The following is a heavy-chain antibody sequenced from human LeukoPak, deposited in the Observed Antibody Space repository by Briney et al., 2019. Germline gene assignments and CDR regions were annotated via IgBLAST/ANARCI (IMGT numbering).Heavy chain of an antibody. J-gene: IGHJ4*02. CDR3: ARDQWGYYYDSSGPIRPLDY. CDR2: ISAYNGNT. V-gene: IGHV1-18*01. D-gene: IGHD3-22*01. Sequence: ASVKVSCKGSGYTYKYYAISWVRQAPGQGLEWMGWISAYNGNTNYAQKLQGRVTMTTDTSTSTAYMELRSLRSDDTAVYYCARDQWGYYYDSSGPIRPLDYWGQGTLVTVSS. CDR1: GYTYKYYA.